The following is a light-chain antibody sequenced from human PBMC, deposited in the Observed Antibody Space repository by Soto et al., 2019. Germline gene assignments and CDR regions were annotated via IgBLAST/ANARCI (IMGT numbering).Light chain of an antibody. Sequence: DIQMTQSPSTLSASVGDRVTITCRASQSISSWLAWYQQKTGKAPRLLIYKASNLESGVPSRFSGSGSGTEFTLTISSLQPDDSATYHCQLHTDTSPFGPGPKADIK. CDR3: QLHTDTSP. V-gene: IGKV1-5*03. CDR2: KAS. J-gene: IGKJ3*01. CDR1: QSISSW.